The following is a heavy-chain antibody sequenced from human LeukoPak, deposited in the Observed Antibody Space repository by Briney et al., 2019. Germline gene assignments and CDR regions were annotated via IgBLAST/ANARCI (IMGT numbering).Heavy chain of an antibody. Sequence: GGSLRLSCAASGFTFSSYAMHWVRQAPGKGLEWVAVISYDGSNKYYADSVKGRFTISRDNSKNTLYLQMNSLRAEDTAVYYCASGENHRYDYVWAELHFDYWGQGTLVTVSS. CDR1: GFTFSSYA. CDR3: ASGENHRYDYVWAELHFDY. V-gene: IGHV3-30-3*01. J-gene: IGHJ4*02. CDR2: ISYDGSNK. D-gene: IGHD3-16*01.